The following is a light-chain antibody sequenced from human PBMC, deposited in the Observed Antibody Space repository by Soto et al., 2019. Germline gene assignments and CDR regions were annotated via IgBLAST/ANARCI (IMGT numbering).Light chain of an antibody. V-gene: IGKV4-1*01. CDR1: RSGVYTSNNKNF. CDR3: QQYYSRPCT. CDR2: WAS. J-gene: IGKJ4*02. Sequence: IFKTRFPTYPVLSMGGRAISNCKFCRSGVYTSNNKNFLAWYQQKPGQPPKLLLYWASTRESGVPDRFSGSVSGTDFTLTINSLQAEDVAVYYCQQYYSRPCTFGGGTKVDIK.